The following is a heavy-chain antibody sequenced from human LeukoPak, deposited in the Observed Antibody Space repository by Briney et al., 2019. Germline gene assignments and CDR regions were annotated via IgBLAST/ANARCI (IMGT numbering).Heavy chain of an antibody. CDR2: INPNSGGT. Sequence: ASVKVSCKASGYTFTGYYMHWVRQAPGQGLEWMGWINPNSGGTNYAQKFQGRVSMTRDTSISTAYMELSRLRSDDTAVYYCARTTICGVVTPDYWGQGTLVTVSS. D-gene: IGHD3-3*01. V-gene: IGHV1-2*02. J-gene: IGHJ4*02. CDR1: GYTFTGYY. CDR3: ARTTICGVVTPDY.